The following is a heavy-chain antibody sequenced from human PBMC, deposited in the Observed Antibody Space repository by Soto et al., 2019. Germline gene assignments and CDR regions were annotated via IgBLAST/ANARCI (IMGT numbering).Heavy chain of an antibody. V-gene: IGHV4-61*01. D-gene: IGHD3-22*01. CDR3: ARSGGCGYYYPFSLDY. CDR1: GGSVSSGTYY. CDR2: NYDSGST. J-gene: IGHJ4*02. Sequence: PSETLSLTCTVYGGSVSSGTYYWSWIRQPPGKGLEWTGYNYDSGSTNNNPTIKGRFTISVYTSKNQLTLKLSSVTAADTAVYYCARSGGCGYYYPFSLDYWGQGTLVTVSS.